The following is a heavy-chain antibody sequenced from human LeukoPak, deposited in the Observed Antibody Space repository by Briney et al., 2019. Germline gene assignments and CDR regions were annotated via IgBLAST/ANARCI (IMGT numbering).Heavy chain of an antibody. J-gene: IGHJ5*02. CDR2: IKQDGSEN. CDR3: ARDLSTGAAGENWFDP. D-gene: IGHD6-13*01. CDR1: GFTFSSYW. V-gene: IGHV3-7*01. Sequence: GGSLRLSCAASGFTFSSYWMSWVRQAPGKGLEWVANIKQDGSENYYVDSVKGRFTISRDNAKNSLYLQMNSLRAEDTAVYYCARDLSTGAAGENWFDPWGQGTLVTVSS.